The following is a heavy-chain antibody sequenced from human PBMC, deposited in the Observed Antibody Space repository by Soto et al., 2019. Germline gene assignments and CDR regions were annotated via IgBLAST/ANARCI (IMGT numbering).Heavy chain of an antibody. CDR2: IYYSGST. D-gene: IGHD5-18*01. J-gene: IGHJ4*02. CDR3: ARGGRGYSYGSFDY. CDR1: GGSISSGDYY. Sequence: ASETLSLTCTVSGGSISSGDYYWSWIRQPPGKGLEWIGYIYYSGSTYYNPSLKSRVTISVDTSKNQFSLKLSSVTAADTAVYYCARGGRGYSYGSFDYWGQGTLVTVSS. V-gene: IGHV4-30-4*01.